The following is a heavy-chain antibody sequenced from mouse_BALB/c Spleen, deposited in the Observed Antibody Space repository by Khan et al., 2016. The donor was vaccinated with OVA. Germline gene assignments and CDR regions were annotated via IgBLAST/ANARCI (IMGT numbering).Heavy chain of an antibody. J-gene: IGHJ2*01. CDR1: GFSLTSFG. CDR3: ARDGYYFDY. Sequence: QVQLEESGPGLVAPSQSLSITCTVSGFSLTSFGVYWVRQPPGKGLEWLGVIWADGSTNYNSALMSRLSISKDNSKSQVFLEMNSLQTDDTAMYYCARDGYYFDYWGQGTTLTVSS. V-gene: IGHV2-9*02. D-gene: IGHD2-2*01. CDR2: IWADGST.